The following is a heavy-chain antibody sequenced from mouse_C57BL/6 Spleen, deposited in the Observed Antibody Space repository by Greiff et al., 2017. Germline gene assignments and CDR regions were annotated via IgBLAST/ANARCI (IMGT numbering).Heavy chain of an antibody. Sequence: QVQLQQPGAELVRPGSSVKLSCKASGYTFTSYWMEWVKQRPGQGLEWIGNIYPSDSETNYNQKFKDKATLTVDKSSSTAYMQLSSLTSEDSAVYCCARVGYWGQGTTLTVSS. CDR2: IYPSDSET. J-gene: IGHJ2*01. CDR3: ARVGY. V-gene: IGHV1-61*01. CDR1: GYTFTSYW.